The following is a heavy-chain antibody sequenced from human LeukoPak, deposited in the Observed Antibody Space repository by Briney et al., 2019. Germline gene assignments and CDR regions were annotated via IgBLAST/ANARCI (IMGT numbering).Heavy chain of an antibody. Sequence: PGGSLRLSCAASGYTFYNYAVTWVRQAPGKGLEWVSSISHDGASTHYADSVKGRFTISRDNSKNTLYLQMNSLRAEDTAVYYCARAYGDYLGDYFDYWGQGTLVTVSS. CDR2: ISHDGAST. J-gene: IGHJ4*02. V-gene: IGHV3-23*01. CDR3: ARAYGDYLGDYFDY. CDR1: GYTFYNYA. D-gene: IGHD4-17*01.